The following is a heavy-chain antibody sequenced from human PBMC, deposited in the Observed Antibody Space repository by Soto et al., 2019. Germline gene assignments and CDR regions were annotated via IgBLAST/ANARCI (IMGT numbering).Heavy chain of an antibody. CDR2: IDWDDDR. CDR1: GFSVRTSGMC. D-gene: IGHD2-2*01. V-gene: IGHV2-70*11. Sequence: SGPTLVNPTPTLTLTCTFSGFSVRTSGMCVSWIRQPPGKALEWLARIDWDDDRYYSTSLKTRLTVSKDISKNQVVLTMTDMDPVDTATYYCARTVYCSSTTCYYFDYWGQGTPVTVSS. CDR3: ARTVYCSSTTCYYFDY. J-gene: IGHJ4*02.